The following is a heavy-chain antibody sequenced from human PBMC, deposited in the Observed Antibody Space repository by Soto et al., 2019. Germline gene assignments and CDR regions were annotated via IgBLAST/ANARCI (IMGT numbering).Heavy chain of an antibody. D-gene: IGHD3-9*01. J-gene: IGHJ6*02. Sequence: QVQLVQSGAEVKKPGSSVKVSCKASGGTFSSYAISWVRQAPGQGLEWMGGIIPIFGTANYAQKFQGRVTITADEFPRTAYMELISLRSEDTDVYYCATEERYVDGSDQILNYYYGMDVWGQGNTVTGSS. CDR1: GGTFSSYA. V-gene: IGHV1-69*12. CDR2: IIPIFGTA. CDR3: ATEERYVDGSDQILNYYYGMDV.